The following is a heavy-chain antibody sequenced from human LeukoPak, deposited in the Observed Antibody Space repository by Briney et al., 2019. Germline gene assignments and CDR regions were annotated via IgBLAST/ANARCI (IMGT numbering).Heavy chain of an antibody. CDR2: ISPSGGAI. Sequence: PGGSLRLSCAASGFTFSDYYMSWIRQAPGKGLEWLAFISPSGGAIYYADSVKGRFTTSRDNAKNSLYLQMNSLKAEDTAVYYCARGLFVAGSFFDSWGQGTLVTVSS. J-gene: IGHJ4*02. CDR1: GFTFSDYY. V-gene: IGHV3-11*04. D-gene: IGHD1-26*01. CDR3: ARGLFVAGSFFDS.